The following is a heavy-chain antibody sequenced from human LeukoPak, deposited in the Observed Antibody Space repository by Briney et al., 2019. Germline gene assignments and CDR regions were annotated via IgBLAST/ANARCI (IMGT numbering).Heavy chain of an antibody. J-gene: IGHJ6*02. CDR2: IKQDGSEK. V-gene: IGHV3-7*01. CDR1: GFTFSSYW. Sequence: GGSLRLSCAASGFTFSSYWMSWVRQAPGKGLEWVANIKQDGSEKYYVDSVKGRFTISRDNAKNSLYLQMNSLRAEDTAVYYCARGRLGITMIVDYYYYGMDVWGQGTTVTVSS. CDR3: ARGRLGITMIVDYYYYGMDV. D-gene: IGHD3-22*01.